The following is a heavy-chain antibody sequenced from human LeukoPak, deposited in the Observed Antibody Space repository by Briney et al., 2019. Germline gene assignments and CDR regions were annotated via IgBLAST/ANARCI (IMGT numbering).Heavy chain of an antibody. CDR2: INQDGSEK. V-gene: IGHV3-7*01. D-gene: IGHD2-2*01. J-gene: IGHJ4*02. CDR1: GFTFSSYW. Sequence: GGSLRLSCAASGFTFSSYWMSWVRQAPGRGLEWVANINQDGSEKYYVDSVKGRFTISRDNAKNSLYLQMNSLRAEDTAVYYCAKTGYYSSTSCYAFDYWGQGTLVTVSS. CDR3: AKTGYYSSTSCYAFDY.